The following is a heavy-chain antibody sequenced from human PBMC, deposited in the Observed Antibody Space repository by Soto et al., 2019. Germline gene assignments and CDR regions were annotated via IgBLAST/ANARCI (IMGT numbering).Heavy chain of an antibody. Sequence: VKVSCKASGGTFSSYAISWVRQAPGQGLEWMGGIIPIFGTANYAQKFQGRVTITADESTSTAYMELSSLRSEDTAVYYCARGSSSDKPEYYYYGMDVWGQGTTVTVSS. CDR3: ARGSSSDKPEYYYYGMDV. CDR1: GGTFSSYA. V-gene: IGHV1-69*13. J-gene: IGHJ6*02. D-gene: IGHD6-13*01. CDR2: IIPIFGTA.